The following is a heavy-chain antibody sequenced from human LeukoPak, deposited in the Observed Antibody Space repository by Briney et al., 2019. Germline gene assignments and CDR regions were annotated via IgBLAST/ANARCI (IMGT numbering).Heavy chain of an antibody. CDR2: ISRSGSTI. D-gene: IGHD2-2*01. J-gene: IGHJ4*02. CDR3: ARRYCSSISCYGEGTEYYFDY. CDR1: GFTSSDYY. Sequence: GGSLRLSCAASGFTSSDYYMSWIRQAPGKGREWVSYISRSGSTIYYADSVKGRFTISRDNAKNSLYLQMNSLRAEDTAVYYCARRYCSSISCYGEGTEYYFDYWGQGTLITVSS. V-gene: IGHV3-11*01.